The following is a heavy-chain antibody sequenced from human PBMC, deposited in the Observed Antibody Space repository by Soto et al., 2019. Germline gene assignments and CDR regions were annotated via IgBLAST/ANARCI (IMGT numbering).Heavy chain of an antibody. CDR2: MNPNSGNT. CDR3: ARIPLWFGQNWFDP. V-gene: IGHV1-8*01. CDR1: GYTFTSYD. D-gene: IGHD3-10*01. J-gene: IGHJ5*02. Sequence: ASVKVSCKASGYTFTSYDINWVRQATGQGLEWMGWMNPNSGNTGYAQKFQGRVTMTRNTSISTAYMELSSLRSEDTAVYYCARIPLWFGQNWFDPWGQGTLVTVSS.